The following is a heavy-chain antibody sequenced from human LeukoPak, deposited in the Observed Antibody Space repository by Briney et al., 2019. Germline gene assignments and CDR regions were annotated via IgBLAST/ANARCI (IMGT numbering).Heavy chain of an antibody. CDR1: GFSFRNYW. J-gene: IGHJ4*02. Sequence: GGSLRLSCAAPGFSFRNYWMHWVRQAPGKGLVWVSRINSDGSSTKYADSVTGRFTISRDNAKNTVYLQMNSLRAEDTAVYYCAKVLGGLWPGIDYWGQGTVVTVSS. D-gene: IGHD2-15*01. CDR3: AKVLGGLWPGIDY. CDR2: INSDGSST. V-gene: IGHV3-74*01.